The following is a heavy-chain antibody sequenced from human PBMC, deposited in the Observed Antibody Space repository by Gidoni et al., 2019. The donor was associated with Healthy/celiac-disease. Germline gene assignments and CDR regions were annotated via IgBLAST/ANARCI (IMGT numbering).Heavy chain of an antibody. J-gene: IGHJ4*02. V-gene: IGHV3-11*05. CDR1: GFTFSDYY. D-gene: IGHD5-18*01. CDR2: ISSSSSYT. Sequence: QVQLVESGGGLVKPGGSLRLPCAASGFTFSDYYMSWIRQAPGKGLEWVSYISSSSSYTNYADSVKGRFTISRDNAKNSLYLQMNSLRAEDTAVYYCARVFRTTAMPPYYFDYWGQGTLVTVSS. CDR3: ARVFRTTAMPPYYFDY.